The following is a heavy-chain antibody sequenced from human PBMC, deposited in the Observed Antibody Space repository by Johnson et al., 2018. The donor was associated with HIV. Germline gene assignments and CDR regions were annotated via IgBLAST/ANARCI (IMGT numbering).Heavy chain of an antibody. D-gene: IGHD5-12*01. J-gene: IGHJ3*02. Sequence: QMLLVESGGGVVQPGRSLRLSCAASGFTFSSYAMHWVRPAPGKGLEWVAVISYDGSTKYYADSVKGRFTISRDDSKTTLYLQMNSLRAEDTAVYYCARVQVAMATIGYAFDIWGQGTMVTVSS. CDR3: ARVQVAMATIGYAFDI. CDR1: GFTFSSYA. V-gene: IGHV3-30*04. CDR2: ISYDGSTK.